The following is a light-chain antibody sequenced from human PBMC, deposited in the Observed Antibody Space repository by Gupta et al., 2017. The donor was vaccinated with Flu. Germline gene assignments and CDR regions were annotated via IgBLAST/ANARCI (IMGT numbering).Light chain of an antibody. J-gene: IGLJ2*01. CDR2: QDS. V-gene: IGLV3-1*01. Sequence: SYELTQPPSVPASPGQTASITCPGDKLGDKYACWYQQKPGQSPVLVIYQDSKRPSGIPARFSGSNSGNTATLTISGTQAMDKADYYCQAWDSSTADVVFGGGTKLTVL. CDR1: KLGDKY. CDR3: QAWDSSTADVV.